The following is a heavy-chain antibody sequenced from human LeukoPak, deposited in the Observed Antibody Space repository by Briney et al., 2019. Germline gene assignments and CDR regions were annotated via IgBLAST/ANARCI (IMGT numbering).Heavy chain of an antibody. CDR2: IKRGGTT. CDR1: GLKFDDAW. Sequence: PGGSLRLSCAISGLKFDDAWVTWVRQAPGKGLEWVGRIKRGGTTDYPAPVNGRFTISRDDSKNTIYLQINSLKIEDTAVYYCAKKRDAFDIWGQGTVVAVSS. V-gene: IGHV3-15*01. CDR3: AKKRDAFDI. D-gene: IGHD5-24*01. J-gene: IGHJ3*02.